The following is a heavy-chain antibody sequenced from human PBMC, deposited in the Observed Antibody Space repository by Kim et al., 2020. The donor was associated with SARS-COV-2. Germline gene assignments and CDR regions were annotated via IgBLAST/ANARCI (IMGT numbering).Heavy chain of an antibody. V-gene: IGHV1-46*01. J-gene: IGHJ4*02. Sequence: SSAPKFQGRATMTRDTPTNTLYMELISLRSDDTAVYYCVRERTGSFQFDYWGQGTVVTVSS. CDR3: VRERTGSFQFDY. D-gene: IGHD3-10*01.